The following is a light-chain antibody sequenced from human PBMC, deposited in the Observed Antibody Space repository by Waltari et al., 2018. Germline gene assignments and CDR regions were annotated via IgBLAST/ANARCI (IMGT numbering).Light chain of an antibody. CDR3: QQSYSAPPT. V-gene: IGKV1-39*01. Sequence: DIQMTQSPSSLSASVGDRVTITCRASQSISNYLNWFQHKPGKAPKLLIYTASSLQSGASSRFSGSGSGTDFTLTISSLQPEDFATYYCQQSYSAPPTFGGGTKVESK. J-gene: IGKJ4*01. CDR1: QSISNY. CDR2: TAS.